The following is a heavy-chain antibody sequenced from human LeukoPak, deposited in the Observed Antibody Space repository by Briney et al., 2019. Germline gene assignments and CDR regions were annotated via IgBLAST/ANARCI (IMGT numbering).Heavy chain of an antibody. Sequence: ASVKVSCKASGFTFTTYFMHWVRQAPGQGLEWMGIINLSYGGTNLARKFQGRVTMTRDTSTNTAYMELSSLKSEDTAVYYCTREIDSSSGYDFCGQGALVTVSS. V-gene: IGHV1-46*01. CDR1: GFTFTTYF. D-gene: IGHD6-13*01. CDR3: TREIDSSSGYDF. CDR2: INLSYGGT. J-gene: IGHJ4*02.